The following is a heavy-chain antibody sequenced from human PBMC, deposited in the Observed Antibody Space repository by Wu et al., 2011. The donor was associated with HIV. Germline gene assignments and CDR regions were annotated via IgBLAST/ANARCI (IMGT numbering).Heavy chain of an antibody. D-gene: IGHD1-1*01. J-gene: IGHJ5*02. V-gene: IGHV1-18*01. CDR1: GYTFNTYG. CDR3: VRDYKGWNDRAPKFDR. Sequence: VQLVQSGAEVKKPGASVKVSCKASGYTFNTYGVSWVRQAPGQGLEWMGWISAYSGNTNYAQKFQGRVTMIADRPSSTAYMELTSLTSEDAAMYFCVRDYKGWNDRAPKFDRWGQGTLVTVSS. CDR2: ISAYSGNT.